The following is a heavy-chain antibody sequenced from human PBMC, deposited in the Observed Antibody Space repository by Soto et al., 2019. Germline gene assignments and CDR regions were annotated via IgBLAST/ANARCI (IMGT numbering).Heavy chain of an antibody. CDR1: GFSLSTNGVG. Sequence: SGPTLVNPTQTLTLTCTSSGFSLSTNGVGVGWIRQPPGKALEWLALFYWDDGKRYRPSLKSRLTITKDTSKNQVVLTMTNMDPVDTATYYCAYRTSSGYYFNYWGQGTLVTVSS. CDR3: AYRTSSGYYFNY. CDR2: FYWDDGK. D-gene: IGHD3-22*01. J-gene: IGHJ4*02. V-gene: IGHV2-5*02.